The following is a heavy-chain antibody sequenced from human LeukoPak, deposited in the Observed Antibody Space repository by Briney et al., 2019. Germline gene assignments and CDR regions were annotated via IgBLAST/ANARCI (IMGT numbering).Heavy chain of an antibody. V-gene: IGHV3-48*03. CDR2: ISSSGSTI. CDR3: AREGAGIMVRGVILDY. D-gene: IGHD3-10*01. CDR1: GFTFSNYE. J-gene: IGHJ4*02. Sequence: GGSLRLSCAASGFTFSNYEMNWVRQAPGKGLEWLSYISSSGSTIDYADSVKGRFTVSRDNAKNSLYLQMNSLGAEDMALYYCAREGAGIMVRGVILDYWGQGALVTVSS.